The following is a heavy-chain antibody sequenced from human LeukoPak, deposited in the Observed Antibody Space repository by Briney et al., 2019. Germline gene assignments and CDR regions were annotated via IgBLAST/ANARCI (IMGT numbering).Heavy chain of an antibody. CDR3: ARVCGSPHCGDY. V-gene: IGHV3-48*03. CDR2: ISSSGSTI. J-gene: IGHJ4*02. D-gene: IGHD1-26*01. CDR1: GFTFSSYE. Sequence: GGSLRLSCAASGFTFSSYEMNWVRQAPGKGLEWVSYISSSGSTIYYADSVKGRFTISRDNAKNTLYLQMNSLRAEDTAVYYCARVCGSPHCGDYWGQGTLVTVSS.